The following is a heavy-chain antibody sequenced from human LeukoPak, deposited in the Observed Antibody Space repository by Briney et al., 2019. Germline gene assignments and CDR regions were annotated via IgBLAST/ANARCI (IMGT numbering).Heavy chain of an antibody. CDR3: ARPRYTNGQDAFDI. CDR1: VYTFTSYD. J-gene: IGHJ3*02. V-gene: IGHV1-8*01. Sequence: VKVSCTASVYTFTSYDINCGRQSTGQGVECMGGMNTTSGDTGYAQKFQGRVTMTRNNSINKASMELSSLRSEDTAVYYCARPRYTNGQDAFDIWGRGTMATASS. CDR2: MNTTSGDT. D-gene: IGHD3-9*01.